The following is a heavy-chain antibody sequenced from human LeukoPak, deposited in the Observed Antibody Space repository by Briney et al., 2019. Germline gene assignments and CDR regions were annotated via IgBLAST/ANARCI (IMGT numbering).Heavy chain of an antibody. CDR3: ARGGYSYGQDCFDP. J-gene: IGHJ5*02. Sequence: SGPTLVNPTQTLTLTCTFSGFSLSTSGMCVSWIRQPPGKALEWLARIDWDDDKYYSTSLKTRLTISKDTSKNQVVLTMPTMDPVDTATYYCARGGYSYGQDCFDPWGQGTLVTVSS. CDR2: IDWDDDK. V-gene: IGHV2-70*11. CDR1: GFSLSTSGMC. D-gene: IGHD5-18*01.